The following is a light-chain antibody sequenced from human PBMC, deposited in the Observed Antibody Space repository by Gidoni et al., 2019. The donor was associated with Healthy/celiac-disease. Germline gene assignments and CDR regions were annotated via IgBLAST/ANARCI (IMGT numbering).Light chain of an antibody. J-gene: IGKJ3*01. V-gene: IGKV4-1*01. CDR3: QQYYSTPQT. Sequence: IVMTQSPDSLAVSLGERATINCKSSQSVLYSSNNKNYLAWYQQKPGQPPKLLIDWASTRESGVPDRCSGSWSGTDFTLTISSLQAEDVAVYYCQQYYSTPQTFGPGTKVDIK. CDR1: QSVLYSSNNKNY. CDR2: WAS.